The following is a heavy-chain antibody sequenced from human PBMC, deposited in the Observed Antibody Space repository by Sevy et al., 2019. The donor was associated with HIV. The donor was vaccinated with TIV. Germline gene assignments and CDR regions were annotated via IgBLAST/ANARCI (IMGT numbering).Heavy chain of an antibody. CDR1: GFTFSRYW. Sequence: GGSLRLSCAASGFTFSRYWMSWVRQAPVKGLEWVANIKEDGSEKYYVDSVKGRFTISRDNAKNSLYLQMNSLGVEDTAVYYCARRGSSYYYGMDVWGQGTTVTVSS. CDR2: IKEDGSEK. J-gene: IGHJ6*02. V-gene: IGHV3-7*01. D-gene: IGHD3-16*01. CDR3: ARRGSSYYYGMDV.